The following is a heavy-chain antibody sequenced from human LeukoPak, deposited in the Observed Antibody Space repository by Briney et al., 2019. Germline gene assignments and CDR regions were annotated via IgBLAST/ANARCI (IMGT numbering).Heavy chain of an antibody. Sequence: ASVKVSCKASGYTFSSYAMNWVRQAPGQGLEWMGWINTNTGNPTYAQGFTGRFVFSLDTSVSTAYLQISSLMAEDTAVYYCARQKTDYYDSSGFYILDYWGQGTLVAVSS. D-gene: IGHD3-22*01. J-gene: IGHJ4*02. V-gene: IGHV7-4-1*02. CDR3: ARQKTDYYDSSGFYILDY. CDR1: GYTFSSYA. CDR2: INTNTGNP.